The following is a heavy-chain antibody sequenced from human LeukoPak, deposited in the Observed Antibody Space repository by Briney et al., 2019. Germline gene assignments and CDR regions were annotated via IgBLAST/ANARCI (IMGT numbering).Heavy chain of an antibody. CDR3: ARDRPAEITMARGEEKAYAFDI. D-gene: IGHD3-10*01. J-gene: IGHJ3*02. Sequence: VASVKVSCKASGYTFTSYAMHWVRQAPGQRLEWMGWINAGNGNTKYSQKFQGRVTITRDTSASTAYMELSSLRSEDTAVYYCARDRPAEITMARGEEKAYAFDIWGQGTMVTVSS. CDR2: INAGNGNT. V-gene: IGHV1-3*01. CDR1: GYTFTSYA.